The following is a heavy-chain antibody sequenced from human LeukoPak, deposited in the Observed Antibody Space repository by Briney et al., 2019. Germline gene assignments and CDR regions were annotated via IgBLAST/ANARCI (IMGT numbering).Heavy chain of an antibody. D-gene: IGHD3-22*01. CDR3: ARRIVVGYGMDV. Sequence: GASVKVSCKASGYTFAGYYMHWVRQAPGQGLEWMGWINPNSGGTNYAQKFQGRVTMTRDTSISTAYMELSRLRPDDTAVYYCARRIVVGYGMDVWGQGTTVTVSS. V-gene: IGHV1-2*02. J-gene: IGHJ6*02. CDR1: GYTFAGYY. CDR2: INPNSGGT.